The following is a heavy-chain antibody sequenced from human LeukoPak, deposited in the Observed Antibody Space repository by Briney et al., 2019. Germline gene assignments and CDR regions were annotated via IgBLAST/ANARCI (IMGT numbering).Heavy chain of an antibody. CDR1: GFTVSSNY. Sequence: PGGSLRLSCAASGFTVSSNYMSWVRQAPGKGLEWVSVIYSGGNTYYADSVKGRFTISRDNSKNTLYLQMNSLRVEDTAVYYCARDCYTTGCDWGRGTLVTVSS. J-gene: IGHJ4*02. CDR2: IYSGGNT. V-gene: IGHV3-53*01. CDR3: ARDCYTTGCD. D-gene: IGHD3-16*02.